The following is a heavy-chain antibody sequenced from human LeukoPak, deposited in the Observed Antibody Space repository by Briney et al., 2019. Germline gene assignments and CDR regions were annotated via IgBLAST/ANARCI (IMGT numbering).Heavy chain of an antibody. D-gene: IGHD2-2*01. CDR2: ISSSSSYI. CDR3: ARDAGSDIVVVPAAMPFDY. Sequence: PGGSLRLSCAASGFTFSSYSMNWVRQAPGKGLEWVSSISSSSSYIYYADSVKGRFTISRDNAKNSLYLQMNSLRAEDTAVYYCARDAGSDIVVVPAAMPFDYWGQGTLVTVSS. CDR1: GFTFSSYS. J-gene: IGHJ4*02. V-gene: IGHV3-21*01.